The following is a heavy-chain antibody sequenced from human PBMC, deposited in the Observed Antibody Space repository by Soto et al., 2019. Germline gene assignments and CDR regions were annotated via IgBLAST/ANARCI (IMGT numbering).Heavy chain of an antibody. J-gene: IGHJ4*02. CDR3: ARYGFGGGDY. Sequence: EVQLVESGGGLVKPGGSLRLSCAASGFTFSSYSMNWVRQAPGKGLEWVSSISSSSSYIYYADSVKGRFTIPRDNAKNSLYLQMNSLRAEDTAVYYCARYGFGGGDYWGQGTLVTVSS. D-gene: IGHD3-10*01. CDR2: ISSSSSYI. CDR1: GFTFSSYS. V-gene: IGHV3-21*01.